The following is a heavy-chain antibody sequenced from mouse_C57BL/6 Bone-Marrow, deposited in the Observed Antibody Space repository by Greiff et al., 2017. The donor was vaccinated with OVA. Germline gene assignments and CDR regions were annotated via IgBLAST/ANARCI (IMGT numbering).Heavy chain of an antibody. CDR3: TRGYDLYYYAMDY. D-gene: IGHD2-3*01. Sequence: VQLKQSGAELVRPGASVKLSCTASGFNIKDDYMHWVKQRPEQGLEWIGWIDPEDGDTEYAPKFQGKATMTADTSSNTAYLQLSSLTSEDTAVYYCTRGYDLYYYAMDYWGQGTSVTVSS. J-gene: IGHJ4*01. CDR1: GFNIKDDY. CDR2: IDPEDGDT. V-gene: IGHV14-1*01.